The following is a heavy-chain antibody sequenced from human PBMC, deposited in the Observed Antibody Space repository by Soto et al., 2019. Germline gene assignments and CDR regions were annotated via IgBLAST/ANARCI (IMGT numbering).Heavy chain of an antibody. J-gene: IGHJ5*02. Sequence: PSEPLSLTYAVSGGSISSGGYSWSWIRQPPGKGLEWIGYIYHSGSTYYNPSLKSRVTISVDRSKNQFSLKLSSVTAADTAVYYCARVPDRWGQGTLVTVSS. CDR2: IYHSGST. D-gene: IGHD2-2*01. CDR3: ARVPDR. V-gene: IGHV4-30-2*01. CDR1: GGSISSGGYS.